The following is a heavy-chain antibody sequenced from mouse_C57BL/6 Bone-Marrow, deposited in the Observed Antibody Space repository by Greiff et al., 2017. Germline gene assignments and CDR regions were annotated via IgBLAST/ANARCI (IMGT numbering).Heavy chain of an antibody. CDR1: GYTFTSYD. J-gene: IGHJ1*03. CDR2: IYPRDGST. V-gene: IGHV1-85*01. CDR3: ARDYGSSYWYFAV. D-gene: IGHD1-1*01. Sequence: VKLQESGPELVQPGASVKFSCTASGYTFTSYDINWVKQRPGQGLEWIGWIYPRDGSTKYNEKFKGRATLSVDTSSSTAYMELHSLTSEDSAVYFCARDYGSSYWYFAVWGTGTTVTVSS.